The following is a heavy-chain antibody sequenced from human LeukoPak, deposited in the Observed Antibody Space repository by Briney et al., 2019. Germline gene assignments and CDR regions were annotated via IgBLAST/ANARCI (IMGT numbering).Heavy chain of an antibody. V-gene: IGHV4-34*01. Sequence: SETLSLTCAVYGGSFSGYYWSWIRQPPGKGLEWIGYIYYNGSTYYNPSLKSRVTISVDTSKNQFSLKLSSVIAADTAVYYCARTSLGGAWFDPWGQGTLVTVSS. D-gene: IGHD3-10*01. J-gene: IGHJ5*02. CDR3: ARTSLGGAWFDP. CDR2: IYYNGST. CDR1: GGSFSGYY.